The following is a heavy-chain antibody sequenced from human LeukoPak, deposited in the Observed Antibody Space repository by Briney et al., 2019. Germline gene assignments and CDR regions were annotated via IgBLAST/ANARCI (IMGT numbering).Heavy chain of an antibody. CDR3: ARQKIGVVTAFSDYYYGMDV. J-gene: IGHJ6*02. D-gene: IGHD2-21*02. CDR1: GYSFTSYW. Sequence: GESLEISCKGSGYSFTSYWIGWVRQMPGKGLEWMGIIYPGDSDTRYSPSFQGQVTISADKSISTAYLQWSSLKASDTAMYYCARQKIGVVTAFSDYYYGMDVWGQGTTVTVSS. CDR2: IYPGDSDT. V-gene: IGHV5-51*01.